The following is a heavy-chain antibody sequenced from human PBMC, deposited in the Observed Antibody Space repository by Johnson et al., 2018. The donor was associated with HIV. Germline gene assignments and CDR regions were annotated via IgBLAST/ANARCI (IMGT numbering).Heavy chain of an antibody. J-gene: IGHJ3*02. Sequence: QVQLVESGGGLVKPGGSLRLSCAASGFTFSDYYMSWIRQAPGKGLEWVSYISSSGSTAYADSVKGRFTISRDNAKNSLYLQMNSLRDEDTALYYCSTLLDDAFDIWGQGTMVTVSS. V-gene: IGHV3-11*01. CDR2: ISSSGST. CDR3: STLLDDAFDI. D-gene: IGHD2-21*01. CDR1: GFTFSDYY.